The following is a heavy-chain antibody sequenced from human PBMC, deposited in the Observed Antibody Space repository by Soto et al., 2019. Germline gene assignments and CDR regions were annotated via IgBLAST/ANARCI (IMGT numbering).Heavy chain of an antibody. CDR1: GGTFSSYA. J-gene: IGHJ6*03. Sequence: SVKVSCQASGGTFSSYAISWVRQAPGQGLEWMGGIIPIIGTANYAQKFQGRVTITADKSTSTAYMELSSLRSEDTAVYYCARSFRYYGSGSYWYYMDVWGKGTTVTVSS. CDR2: IIPIIGTA. D-gene: IGHD3-10*01. V-gene: IGHV1-69*06. CDR3: ARSFRYYGSGSYWYYMDV.